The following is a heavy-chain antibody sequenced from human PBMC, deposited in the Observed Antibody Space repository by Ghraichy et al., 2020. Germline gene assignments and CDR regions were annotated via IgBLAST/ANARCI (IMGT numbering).Heavy chain of an antibody. CDR2: IRNKASSYTT. D-gene: IGHD6-13*01. V-gene: IGHV3-72*01. Sequence: GGSLRLSCAASGFTFSDHYMDWVRQTPGKGLEWVGRIRNKASSYTTEYAASVKGRFTISRDDSKNSVHLQMHSLKTEDTAVYHCVVISSFYYLVSWGQGTLVTVSS. J-gene: IGHJ4*02. CDR3: VVISSFYYLVS. CDR1: GFTFSDHY.